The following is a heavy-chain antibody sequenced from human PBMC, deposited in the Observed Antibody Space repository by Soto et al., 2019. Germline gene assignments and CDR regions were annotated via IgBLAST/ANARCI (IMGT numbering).Heavy chain of an antibody. J-gene: IGHJ6*02. D-gene: IGHD3-10*01. CDR2: INHSGST. CDR3: ARTGSHYYYYYGMDV. CDR1: GGSFSGYY. V-gene: IGHV4-34*01. Sequence: QVQLQQWGAGLLKPSETLSLTCAVYGGSFSGYYWSWIRQPPGKGLEWIGEINHSGSTNYNPSLKSRVTISVDTSKNQFSLKLSSVSAADTAVDYCARTGSHYYYYYGMDVWGQGTTVTVSS.